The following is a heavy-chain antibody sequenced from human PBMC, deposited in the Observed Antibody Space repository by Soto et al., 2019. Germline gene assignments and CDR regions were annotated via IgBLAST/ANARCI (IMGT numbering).Heavy chain of an antibody. V-gene: IGHV1-69*02. J-gene: IGHJ4*02. CDR2: IIPILGIA. Sequence: QVQLVQSGAAVKKPGSSVKVSCKASGGTFSSYTISWVRQAPGQGLEWMGRIIPILGIANYAQKFQGRVTITADKSTSTAYMELSSLRSEDTAVYYCARVSSGWYGDYWGQGTLVTVSS. D-gene: IGHD6-19*01. CDR1: GGTFSSYT. CDR3: ARVSSGWYGDY.